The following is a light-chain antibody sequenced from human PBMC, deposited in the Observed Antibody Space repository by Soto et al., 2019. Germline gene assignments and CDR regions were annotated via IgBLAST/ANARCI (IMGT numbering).Light chain of an antibody. CDR3: QQYGSSPPVS. J-gene: IGKJ4*01. V-gene: IGKV3-20*01. CDR1: ESVSSTY. Sequence: EIVLTQFPGTLSLSPGERATLSCRASESVSSTYLAWYQQKPGQPPRLLIYGASSRATGIPDRFSGSGSGTDFTLTIGRLEPEDFAVHYCQQYGSSPPVSFGGGTRVDIK. CDR2: GAS.